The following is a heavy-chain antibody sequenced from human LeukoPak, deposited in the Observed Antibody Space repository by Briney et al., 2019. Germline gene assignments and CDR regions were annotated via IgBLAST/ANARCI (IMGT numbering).Heavy chain of an antibody. J-gene: IGHJ4*02. CDR2: IYYSGST. CDR3: ARVSEGITMVRGVISY. V-gene: IGHV4-31*03. CDR1: GGSISSGGYY. D-gene: IGHD3-10*01. Sequence: SQTLSLTCTVSGGSISSGGYYWRWIRQHPGKGLEWIGYIYYSGSTYYNPSLKSRVTISVDTSKNQFSLKLSSVTAADTAVYYCARVSEGITMVRGVISYWGQGTLVTVSS.